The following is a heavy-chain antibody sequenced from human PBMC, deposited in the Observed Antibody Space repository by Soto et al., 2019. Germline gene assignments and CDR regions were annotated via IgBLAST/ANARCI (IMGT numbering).Heavy chain of an antibody. CDR3: ARRNWNYGAFDI. D-gene: IGHD1-7*01. Sequence: GGSLRLSCATSGFTFSVYAMTWVRQVPGKGLEWVSTISGTSGSAYFADSVQGRFTVSRDNSNSTLFLQMNRVRVEDTAVYYCARRNWNYGAFDIWGQGTMVTVSS. J-gene: IGHJ3*02. CDR1: GFTFSVYA. CDR2: ISGTSGSA. V-gene: IGHV3-23*01.